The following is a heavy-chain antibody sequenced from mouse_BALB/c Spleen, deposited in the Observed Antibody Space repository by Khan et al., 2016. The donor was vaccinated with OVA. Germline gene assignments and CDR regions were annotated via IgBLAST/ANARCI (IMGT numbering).Heavy chain of an antibody. CDR1: GFTFNTYA. CDR3: VREDGNCPWFAY. CDR2: IRSKSNNYAT. D-gene: IGHD2-1*01. J-gene: IGHJ3*01. V-gene: IGHV10-3*03. Sequence: EVQLVESGGGLVQPKGSLKLSCAASGFTFNTYAMHLVCHAPGKGLEWVARIRSKSNNYATYYADSVKDRFTISRDESQSMLYLQMNKLKTKDTAMYYCVREDGNCPWFAYWGQGTLVTVSA.